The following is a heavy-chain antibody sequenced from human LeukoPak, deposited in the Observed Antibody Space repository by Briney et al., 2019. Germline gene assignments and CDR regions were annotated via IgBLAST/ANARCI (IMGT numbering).Heavy chain of an antibody. D-gene: IGHD2-15*01. V-gene: IGHV3-74*01. CDR3: TRGPWVDYYYMDV. Sequence: GGSLRLSCAASGFTFSNYWMHWVRQAPGKGLIWVSRINSDGSSTNYADSVKGRFTISRDNAKNTLYLQMNSLTAEDTAVYYCTRGPWVDYYYMDVWGKGTTVTISS. J-gene: IGHJ6*03. CDR2: INSDGSST. CDR1: GFTFSNYW.